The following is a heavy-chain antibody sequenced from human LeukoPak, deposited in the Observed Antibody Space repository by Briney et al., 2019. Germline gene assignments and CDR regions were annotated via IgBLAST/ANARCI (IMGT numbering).Heavy chain of an antibody. J-gene: IGHJ3*02. D-gene: IGHD5-24*01. CDR2: TYYRAKWYN. V-gene: IGHV6-1*01. Sequence: SQTLSLTCAISGDSVSSNSAAWNWIRQSPSRGLEWLGRTYYRAKWYNDYAVSVKSRLTINPDTSKNQFSLQLNSVTPEDTAVYYCARDEMATMTDAFDIWGQGTMVTVSS. CDR3: ARDEMATMTDAFDI. CDR1: GDSVSSNSAA.